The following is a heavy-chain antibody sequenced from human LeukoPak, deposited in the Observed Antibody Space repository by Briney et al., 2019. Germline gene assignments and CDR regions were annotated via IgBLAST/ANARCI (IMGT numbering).Heavy chain of an antibody. V-gene: IGHV1-69*01. CDR1: GGTFISYA. Sequence: SVKVSCKASGGTFISYAISWVRQAPGQGLEWMGGIIPIFGTANYAQKFQGRVTITADESTSTAYMELSSLRSEDTAVYYCARGRPFGYSYGYGGYYMDVWGKGTTVTISS. CDR3: ARGRPFGYSYGYGGYYMDV. D-gene: IGHD5-18*01. CDR2: IIPIFGTA. J-gene: IGHJ6*03.